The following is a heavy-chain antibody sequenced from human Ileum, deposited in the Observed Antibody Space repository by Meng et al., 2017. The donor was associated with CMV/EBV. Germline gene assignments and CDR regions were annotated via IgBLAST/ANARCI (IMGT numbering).Heavy chain of an antibody. V-gene: IGHV3-23*01. J-gene: IGHJ4*02. CDR3: ASHAYGMAKG. CDR2: TLGSGDVT. CDR1: GFMFSNYD. D-gene: IGHD4-17*01. Sequence: EVQLLESGGAVVQPGGSLRLSCVASGFMFSNYDMTWVRQAPGKGLEWVSGTLGSGDVTFYADSVKGRFSTSRDNSRNMVFLQMDSLTVDDAAIYYCASHAYGMAKGWGQGALVTVSS.